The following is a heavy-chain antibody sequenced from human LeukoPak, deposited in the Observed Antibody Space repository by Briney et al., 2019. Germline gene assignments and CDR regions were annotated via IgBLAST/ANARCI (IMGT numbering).Heavy chain of an antibody. D-gene: IGHD3/OR15-3a*01. V-gene: IGHV3-73*01. Sequence: QTGGSLRLSCAASGFTFSDYAMHWVRQASGKGLEWVGHIRSKPNSYATTYAASVKGRFTISRDDSKNTAYLQMNSLKTEDTAVYYCTRCLKDCTPFDYWGQGSLVTVSP. CDR3: TRCLKDCTPFDY. J-gene: IGHJ4*02. CDR1: GFTFSDYA. CDR2: IRSKPNSYAT.